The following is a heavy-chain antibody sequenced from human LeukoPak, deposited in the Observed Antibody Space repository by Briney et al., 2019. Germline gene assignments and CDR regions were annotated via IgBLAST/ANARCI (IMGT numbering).Heavy chain of an antibody. CDR3: ARAPRYNWNDDRDFDY. V-gene: IGHV1-8*01. CDR1: GYTFTSYD. D-gene: IGHD1-20*01. Sequence: ASVKVSCKASGYTFTSYDINWVRQATGQGHDWQGWMNPNSGNTGYAKKFQGRVTMTRNTSISTAYMELSSLRSEDTAVYYCARAPRYNWNDDRDFDYWGQGTLVTVSS. CDR2: MNPNSGNT. J-gene: IGHJ4*02.